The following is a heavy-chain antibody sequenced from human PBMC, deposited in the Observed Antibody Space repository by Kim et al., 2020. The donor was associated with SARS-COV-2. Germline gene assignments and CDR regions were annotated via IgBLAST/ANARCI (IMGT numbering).Heavy chain of an antibody. J-gene: IGHJ4*02. CDR1: GFTFSTYW. CDR2: IKQDGSEK. D-gene: IGHD3-16*01. V-gene: IGHV3-7*03. Sequence: GGSLRLSCAASGFTFSTYWMSWVRQAPGKGLEWVANIKQDGSEKYYVDSVKGRLTISRDNARNSLYLQMFSLRADDTAVYYCARAFGEGFDHWGQGTLVTVSS. CDR3: ARAFGEGFDH.